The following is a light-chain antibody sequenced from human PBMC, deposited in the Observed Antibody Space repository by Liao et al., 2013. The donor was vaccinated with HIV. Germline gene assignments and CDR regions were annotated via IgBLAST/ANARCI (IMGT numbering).Light chain of an antibody. CDR2: QDE. CDR1: RLSDKY. CDR3: QVWDSSTDHVV. Sequence: YEVTQPASVSVSPGQTATITCSGERLSDKYTSWYQQKPGQSPKLVIFQDERRPSGIPQRFSGSNSGNVATLTITGAQPMDEAAYYCQVWDSSTDHVVFGGGTKLTVL. J-gene: IGLJ2*01. V-gene: IGLV3-1*01.